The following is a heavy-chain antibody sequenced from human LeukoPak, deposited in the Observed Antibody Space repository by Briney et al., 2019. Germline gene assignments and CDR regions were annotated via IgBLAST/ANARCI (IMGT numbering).Heavy chain of an antibody. V-gene: IGHV3-21*01. J-gene: IGHJ4*02. Sequence: GGSLRLSCAASGFTFSSYGMSWVRQAPGKGLEWVSSISSSSSYIYYADSVKGRFTISRDNAKNSLYLQMNSLRAEDTAVYYCARYAPDYGSGKTVDYWGQGTLVTVSS. CDR3: ARYAPDYGSGKTVDY. D-gene: IGHD3-10*01. CDR2: ISSSSSYI. CDR1: GFTFSSYG.